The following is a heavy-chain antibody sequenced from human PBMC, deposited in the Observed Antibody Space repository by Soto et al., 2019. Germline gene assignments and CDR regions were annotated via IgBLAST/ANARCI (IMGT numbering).Heavy chain of an antibody. CDR2: INWNGGST. Sequence: AGGSLRLSCAASGVTFDDYGVSWVRQAPGKGLEWVSGINWNGGSTGYADSVKGRFSISRDNAKNSLYLQMNSLRAEDTAVYYCARGDRSSGWPIWGQGTMVTVSS. J-gene: IGHJ3*02. V-gene: IGHV3-20*04. CDR1: GVTFDDYG. CDR3: ARGDRSSGWPI. D-gene: IGHD6-19*01.